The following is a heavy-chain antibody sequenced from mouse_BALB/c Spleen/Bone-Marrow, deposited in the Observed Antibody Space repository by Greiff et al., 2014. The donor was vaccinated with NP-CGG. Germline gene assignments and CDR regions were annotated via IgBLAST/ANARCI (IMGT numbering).Heavy chain of an antibody. V-gene: IGHV14-3*02. Sequence: EVQLQQSGAELVKPGASVKLSCTASGFNIKDTYMHWVKQRPGQVLEWIGRIDPANGNTKYDPKFQGKATITADTSSNTAYLQLSSLTSEDTAVYYCARYYYGSSYFDYWGQGTTLTVSS. D-gene: IGHD1-1*01. J-gene: IGHJ2*01. CDR2: IDPANGNT. CDR3: ARYYYGSSYFDY. CDR1: GFNIKDTY.